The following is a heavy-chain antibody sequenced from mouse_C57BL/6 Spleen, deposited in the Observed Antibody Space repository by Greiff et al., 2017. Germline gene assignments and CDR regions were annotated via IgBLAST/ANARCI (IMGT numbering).Heavy chain of an antibody. J-gene: IGHJ2*01. CDR1: GYTFTSYW. Sequence: QVQLQQPGAELVMPGASVKLSCKASGYTFTSYWMHWVKQRPGQGLEWIGEIDPSDSYTNYNQKFKGKSTLTVDKSSSTAYMQLSSLTSEDSAVYYCARRGELGVFFDYWGQGTTLTVSS. CDR2: IDPSDSYT. V-gene: IGHV1-69*01. D-gene: IGHD4-1*01. CDR3: ARRGELGVFFDY.